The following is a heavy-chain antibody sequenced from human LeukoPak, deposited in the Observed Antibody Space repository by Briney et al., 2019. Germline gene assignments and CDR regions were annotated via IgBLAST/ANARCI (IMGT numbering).Heavy chain of an antibody. V-gene: IGHV4-34*04. Sequence: SETLSLTCAVYGGSFSGFYWIWIRQPPGKGLEWIGEINHSGSTNDNPSLKSRATISLDTSTNQFSLKLSSVTAADTAVYYCARDKADSSGWYSSYYYYYMDVWGKGTTVTVSS. J-gene: IGHJ6*03. CDR1: GGSFSGFY. CDR3: ARDKADSSGWYSSYYYYYMDV. D-gene: IGHD6-19*01. CDR2: INHSGST.